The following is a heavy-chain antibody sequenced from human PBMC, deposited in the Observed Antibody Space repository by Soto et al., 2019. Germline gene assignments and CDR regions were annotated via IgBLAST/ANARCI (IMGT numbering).Heavy chain of an antibody. CDR1: GFTFSSYA. Sequence: GGSLRLSCAASGFTFSSYAMSWVRQAPGKGLEWVATFRGSGDGKYYADSVKGRFTVSRDNSNNPLYLQMNSLRAEDTAVYYCARDQGGYEGWSGYYSPSAMDVWGKGTKVTVYS. J-gene: IGHJ6*04. V-gene: IGHV3-23*01. CDR3: ARDQGGYEGWSGYYSPSAMDV. CDR2: FRGSGDGK. D-gene: IGHD3-3*01.